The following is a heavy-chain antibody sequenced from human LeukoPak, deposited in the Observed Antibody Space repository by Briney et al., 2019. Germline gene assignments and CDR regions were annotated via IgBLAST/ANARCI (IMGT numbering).Heavy chain of an antibody. Sequence: GGSLTLSCPESGCTFTSHWMHWVRQAPGKGLVWVSHISDDGKKTNYADSVKGRFTISIDNAKNSLYLQMNSLRAEDTAVYYCARILGADEGADYWGQGTLVTVSS. D-gene: IGHD1-26*01. CDR1: GCTFTSHW. CDR2: ISDDGKKT. CDR3: ARILGADEGADY. V-gene: IGHV3-74*01. J-gene: IGHJ4*02.